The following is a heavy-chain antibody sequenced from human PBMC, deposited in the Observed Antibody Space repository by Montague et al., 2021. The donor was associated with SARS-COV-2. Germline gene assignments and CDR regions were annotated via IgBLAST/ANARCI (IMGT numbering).Heavy chain of an antibody. Sequence: SETLSLTCTVSGGSINGYYWTWVRQPPGKGLQWIAHIYYNGRTSYIPSLKSRLSVSLDKAKYQFSLELTSVTAADTARYFCARGTEVRAFDYWGQGALVSVSS. CDR2: IYYNGRT. D-gene: IGHD2-21*01. CDR1: GGSINGYY. CDR3: ARGTEVRAFDY. V-gene: IGHV4-59*01. J-gene: IGHJ4*02.